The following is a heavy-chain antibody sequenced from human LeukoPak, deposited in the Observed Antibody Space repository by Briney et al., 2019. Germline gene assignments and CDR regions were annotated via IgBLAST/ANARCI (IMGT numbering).Heavy chain of an antibody. CDR3: ARLVRSGSYRYYYYAMDV. CDR2: IRYDGSNK. V-gene: IGHV3-30*02. J-gene: IGHJ6*02. CDR1: GFTFSSYG. Sequence: PGGSLRLFCAASGFTFSSYGMHWVRQAPGKGLEWVAFIRYDGSNKYYADSVKGRFTISRDNSKNTLYLQMNSLRAEDTAVYYCARLVRSGSYRYYYYAMDVWGQGTAVTVSS. D-gene: IGHD1-26*01.